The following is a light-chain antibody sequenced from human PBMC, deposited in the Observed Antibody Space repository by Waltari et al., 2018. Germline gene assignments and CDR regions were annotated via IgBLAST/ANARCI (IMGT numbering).Light chain of an antibody. V-gene: IGLV1-44*01. Sequence: QSVVSQPPSASGTPGQRVTISCSGRSSNIGSNIVSWYQHLPGTAPKLLIYENHQRPSGVPERFSGSKSGTAASLSIRGLQSEDEAAYYCATWDASLTGWVFGGGTKLTVL. CDR1: SSNIGSNI. CDR3: ATWDASLTGWV. CDR2: ENH. J-gene: IGLJ3*02.